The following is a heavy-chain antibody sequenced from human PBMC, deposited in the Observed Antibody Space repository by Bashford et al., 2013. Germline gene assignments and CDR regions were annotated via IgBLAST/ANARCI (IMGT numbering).Heavy chain of an antibody. CDR2: IYPGDSDT. CDR1: GYYFANYW. Sequence: GESLKISCKTSGYYFANYWIGWVRQMPGKGLEWMGIIYPGDSDTRYSPSLQGHVTISVDKSTSTAYLQWNSLRSSDTAMYYCASRGCSGDTCYRPWGQGTLVTVSS. CDR3: ASRGCSGDTCYRP. D-gene: IGHD2-15*01. J-gene: IGHJ4*02. V-gene: IGHV5-51*01.